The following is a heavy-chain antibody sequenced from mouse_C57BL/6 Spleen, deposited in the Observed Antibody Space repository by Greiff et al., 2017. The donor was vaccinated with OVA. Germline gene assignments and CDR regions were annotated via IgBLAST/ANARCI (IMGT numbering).Heavy chain of an antibody. CDR2: INPNNGGT. D-gene: IGHD2-4*01. J-gene: IGHJ3*01. CDR1: GYTFTDYY. Sequence: VQLQQSGPELVKPGASVKISCKASGYTFTDYYMNWVKQSHGKSLEWIGDINPNNGGTSYNQKFKGKATLTVDKSSSTAYMELRSLTSEDSAVYYCARWIYYDYSWFAYWGQGTLVTVSA. V-gene: IGHV1-26*01. CDR3: ARWIYYDYSWFAY.